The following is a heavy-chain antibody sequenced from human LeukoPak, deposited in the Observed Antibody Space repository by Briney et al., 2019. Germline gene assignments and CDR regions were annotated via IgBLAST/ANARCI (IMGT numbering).Heavy chain of an antibody. D-gene: IGHD3-9*01. J-gene: IGHJ4*02. CDR2: ISAYNGNT. CDR1: GYTFTSYG. V-gene: IGHV1-18*01. Sequence: ASVKVSCNASGYTFTSYGISWVRQAPGQGLEWMGWISAYNGNTNYAQKLQGRVTMTTDTSTSTAYMELRSLRSDDTAVYYCARGFRYFDWLPPYCFDYWGQGTLVTVSS. CDR3: ARGFRYFDWLPPYCFDY.